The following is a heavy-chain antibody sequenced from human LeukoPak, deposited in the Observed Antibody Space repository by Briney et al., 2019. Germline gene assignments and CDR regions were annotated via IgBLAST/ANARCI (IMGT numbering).Heavy chain of an antibody. CDR3: ARDQKESGSIFGVVIKDYYYMDV. V-gene: IGHV1-69*04. CDR2: IIPILGIA. CDR1: GGTFSSYA. J-gene: IGHJ6*03. Sequence: SVKVSCKASGGTFSSYAISWVRQAPGQGLEWMGRIIPILGIANYAQKFQGRVTITADKSTSTAYMELSSLRSEDTAVYYCARDQKESGSIFGVVIKDYYYMDVWGKGTTVTVSS. D-gene: IGHD3-3*01.